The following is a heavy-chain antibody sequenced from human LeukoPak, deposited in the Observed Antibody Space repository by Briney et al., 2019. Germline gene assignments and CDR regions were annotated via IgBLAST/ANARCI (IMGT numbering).Heavy chain of an antibody. Sequence: PSETLSLTCAVYGGSFSGYYWSWIRQPPGRGLEWIGEINHSGSTNYNPSLKSRVTISVDTSKNQFSLKLSSVTAADTAVYYCARRQTGRWLQFWNWFDPWGQGTLVTVSS. J-gene: IGHJ5*02. CDR2: INHSGST. V-gene: IGHV4-34*01. CDR1: GGSFSGYY. D-gene: IGHD5-24*01. CDR3: ARRQTGRWLQFWNWFDP.